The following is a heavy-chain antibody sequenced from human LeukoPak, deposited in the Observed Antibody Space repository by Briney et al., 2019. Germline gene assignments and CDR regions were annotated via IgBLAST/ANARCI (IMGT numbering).Heavy chain of an antibody. V-gene: IGHV3-74*03. Sequence: PGGSLRLSCAGSGFIFSNYWMHWVRQAPGKGLVWVARINPDGSSTAYADSVKGRFTLSRDNARKTLFSQMNSLRVDDTAVYYCARAVVPAAVPYLWGQGTLVTVSP. J-gene: IGHJ4*02. D-gene: IGHD2-15*01. CDR2: INPDGSST. CDR1: GFIFSNYW. CDR3: ARAVVPAAVPYL.